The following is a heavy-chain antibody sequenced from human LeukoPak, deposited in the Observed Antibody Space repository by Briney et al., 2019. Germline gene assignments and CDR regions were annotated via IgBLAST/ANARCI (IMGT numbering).Heavy chain of an antibody. D-gene: IGHD3-3*01. Sequence: GGSLRLSCAASGFTFSSYAMSWVRQAPGKGLEWVSAISGSGGSTYYADSVKGRFTISRDNSKNTLYLQVNSLRAEDTAVYYCAKSKSAIFGVVIMPNWYFDLWGRGTLVTVSS. V-gene: IGHV3-23*01. CDR3: AKSKSAIFGVVIMPNWYFDL. CDR2: ISGSGGST. J-gene: IGHJ2*01. CDR1: GFTFSSYA.